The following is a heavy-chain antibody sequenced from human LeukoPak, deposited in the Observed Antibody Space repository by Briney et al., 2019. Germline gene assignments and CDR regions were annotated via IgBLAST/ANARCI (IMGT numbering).Heavy chain of an antibody. CDR1: GFTFSSYA. CDR2: ISYDRSNK. CDR3: ARGEIVGGYYGGYYFDY. Sequence: PGGSLRLSCAASGFTFSSYAMHWVRQAPGKGLEWVAVISYDRSNKYYADSVKGRFTISRDNSKNTLYLQMNSLRAEDTAVYYCARGEIVGGYYGGYYFDYWGQGTLVTVSS. J-gene: IGHJ4*02. V-gene: IGHV3-30*04. D-gene: IGHD3-22*01.